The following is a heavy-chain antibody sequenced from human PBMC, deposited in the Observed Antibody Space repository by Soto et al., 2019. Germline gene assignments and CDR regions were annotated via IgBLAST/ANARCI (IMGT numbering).Heavy chain of an antibody. J-gene: IGHJ4*02. V-gene: IGHV3-21*01. Sequence: EVQLVESGGGLVKPGGSLRLSCAASGFTFSNYSMNWVRQAPGKGLEWVSSISSSSSYIYYADSVKGRFTISRDNAKNSLYLQMNSLRAEDTAVYYCARGLFYYDSSVYYGYWGQGTLVTVSS. D-gene: IGHD3-22*01. CDR3: ARGLFYYDSSVYYGY. CDR2: ISSSSSYI. CDR1: GFTFSNYS.